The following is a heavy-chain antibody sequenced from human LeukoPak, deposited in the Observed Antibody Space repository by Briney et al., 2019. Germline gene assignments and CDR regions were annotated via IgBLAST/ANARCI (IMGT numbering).Heavy chain of an antibody. Sequence: PSETLSLTCTVSGGSISGYYWSWIRQPAGKGLECIGRIYTSGRTIYNPSLKSRVTMSLDTSKNQFSLNLTSVTAADTAVYSCARIRDSSGYYLGAFDVWGQGTMVTVS. J-gene: IGHJ3*01. V-gene: IGHV4-4*07. CDR2: IYTSGRT. D-gene: IGHD3-22*01. CDR3: ARIRDSSGYYLGAFDV. CDR1: GGSISGYY.